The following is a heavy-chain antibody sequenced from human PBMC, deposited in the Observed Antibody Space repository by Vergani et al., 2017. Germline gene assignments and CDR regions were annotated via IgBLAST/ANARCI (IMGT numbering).Heavy chain of an antibody. J-gene: IGHJ3*02. V-gene: IGHV4-34*01. CDR1: GGSFSGYY. Sequence: QVQLQESGPGLVKPSETLSLTCAVYGGSFSGYYWSWIRQPPGKGLEWIGEINHSGSTNYNPSLKSRVTISVDTSKNQFSLKLSSVTAADTAVYYCARVLLWFGESLGAFDIWGQGTMVTVSS. CDR2: INHSGST. CDR3: ARVLLWFGESLGAFDI. D-gene: IGHD3-10*01.